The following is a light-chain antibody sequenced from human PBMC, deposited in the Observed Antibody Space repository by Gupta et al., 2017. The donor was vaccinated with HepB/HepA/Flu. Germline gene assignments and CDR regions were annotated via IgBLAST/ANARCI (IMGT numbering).Light chain of an antibody. CDR3: RQRYSTPST. J-gene: IGKJ2*01. CDR1: QPIVNF. CDR2: AAS. Sequence: IQMTQSPSSLSASIGDRVTITCRASQPIVNFLNWYQQKPGKAPKILIYAASSVLGGVPSTFSGSGSSTDFTLTIIRLLAPDFATSFCRQRYSTPSTFGHGTKLEIK. V-gene: IGKV1-39*01.